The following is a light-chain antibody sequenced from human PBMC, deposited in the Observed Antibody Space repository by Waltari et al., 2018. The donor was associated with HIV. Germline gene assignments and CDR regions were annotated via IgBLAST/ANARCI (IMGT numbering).Light chain of an antibody. CDR2: DSS. CDR3: GTWDSSLSVWV. V-gene: IGLV1-51*01. CDR1: SSNLGNNY. Sequence: QSMLTQPPSVSAAPGQKVTISCSGSSSNLGNNYVSWYQQFPGAAPKLLIYDSSKRPSGIPDRFSGSKSGTSATLGITGLKTGDEADYYCGTWDSSLSVWVFGGGTKLTVL. J-gene: IGLJ3*02.